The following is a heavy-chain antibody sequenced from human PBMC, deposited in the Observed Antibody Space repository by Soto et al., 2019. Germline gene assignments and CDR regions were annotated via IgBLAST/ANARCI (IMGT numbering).Heavy chain of an antibody. D-gene: IGHD3-3*01. CDR1: GSSIGSSYY. J-gene: IGHJ5*01. CDR3: ARVFGTTTRHLRCFDS. Sequence: PSETLSLTCAVSGSSIGSSYYWGWIRQPPGKGLEWIGTIHHGGSSFYNPSLKSRVTMSVDTSKNQFSLKLRSVTAADTAVYFCARVFGTTTRHLRCFDSWGQGILVTLFS. V-gene: IGHV4-38-2*01. CDR2: IHHGGSS.